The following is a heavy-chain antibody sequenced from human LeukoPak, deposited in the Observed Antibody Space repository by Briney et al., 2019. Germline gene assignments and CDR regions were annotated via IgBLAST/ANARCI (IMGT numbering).Heavy chain of an antibody. CDR1: GGSFSGYH. V-gene: IGHV4-34*01. Sequence: PSETLSLTCAVYGGSFSGYHWSWIRQPPGKGLEWIGEINHSGSTNYNPSLKSRVTISVDTSKNQFSLKLSSVTAADTAVYYCARVRVSGSYRIVDYWGQGTLVTVSS. CDR3: ARVRVSGSYRIVDY. CDR2: INHSGST. D-gene: IGHD1-26*01. J-gene: IGHJ4*02.